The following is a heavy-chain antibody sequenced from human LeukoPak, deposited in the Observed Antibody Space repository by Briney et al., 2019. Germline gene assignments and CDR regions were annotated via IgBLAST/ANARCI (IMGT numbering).Heavy chain of an antibody. J-gene: IGHJ5*02. V-gene: IGHV3-43D*03. CDR3: AELGLPRA. CDR2: ISWDGGST. CDR1: RFTFDDYA. D-gene: IGHD3-16*01. Sequence: GGSLRLSCAASRFTFDDYAMHWVRQAPGKGLEWVSLISWDGGSTYYADSVRGRFTISRDNSKNSLYLQMNSLRAEDTALYYCAELGLPRAWGQGTLVTVSS.